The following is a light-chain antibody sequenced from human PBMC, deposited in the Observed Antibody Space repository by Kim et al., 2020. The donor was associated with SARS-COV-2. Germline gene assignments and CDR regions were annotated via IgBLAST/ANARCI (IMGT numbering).Light chain of an antibody. Sequence: ELTQPPSASGTPGQRVTISCSGSRSDIGSNTVNWYQQLPGTAPKLLIYRSNKRPSGVPDRFSASKSGTSASLAISGLQSEDEADYYCAAWDDSLNGDVVFGGGTQLTVL. J-gene: IGLJ2*01. CDR2: RSN. CDR1: RSDIGSNT. CDR3: AAWDDSLNGDVV. V-gene: IGLV1-44*01.